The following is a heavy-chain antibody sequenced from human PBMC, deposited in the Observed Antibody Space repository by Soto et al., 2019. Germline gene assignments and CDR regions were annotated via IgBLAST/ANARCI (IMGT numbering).Heavy chain of an antibody. CDR2: IDQSGHI. J-gene: IGHJ5*02. Sequence: LSETLSHTCGVSGYSISSGYYWDWIRQPPGNGLEGIGSIDQSGHIDYNPALKRRVTISVDTAKNQFSLRLSSVTAADTAVYDCARATYFYRSSAFSEEGWFAPWSQGTLVTVS. CDR3: ARATYFYRSSAFSEEGWFAP. V-gene: IGHV4-38-2*01. CDR1: GYSISSGYY. D-gene: IGHD3-22*01.